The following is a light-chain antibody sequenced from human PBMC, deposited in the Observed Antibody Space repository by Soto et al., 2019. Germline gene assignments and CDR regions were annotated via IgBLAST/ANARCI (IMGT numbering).Light chain of an antibody. CDR3: AAWDDTLDVFYV. CDR1: SSNIGANS. V-gene: IGLV1-44*01. J-gene: IGLJ7*01. Sequence: QSVLTQPPSASGAPGQTVTISCSGSSSNIGANSVNWYQQVPGKAPKFLISSNNQRPSGVPDRFSGSKSGTSASLAISGLQPEDETDYYCAAWDDTLDVFYVFGSGTQLTVL. CDR2: SNN.